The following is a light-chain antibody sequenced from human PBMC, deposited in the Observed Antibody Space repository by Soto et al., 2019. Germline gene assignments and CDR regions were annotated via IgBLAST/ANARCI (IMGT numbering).Light chain of an antibody. J-gene: IGKJ5*01. CDR2: DAY. CDR3: QQRHMLPIT. Sequence: EGVLTKYPVTLSLSPGERATLSCRASQSFRGLLAWYQQKPGQAPRLLIYDAYNRATGIPPRFSGSGSGTDFTLTISSLEPEDSAVYYCQQRHMLPITFGQGTRLEIK. CDR1: QSFRGL. V-gene: IGKV3-11*01.